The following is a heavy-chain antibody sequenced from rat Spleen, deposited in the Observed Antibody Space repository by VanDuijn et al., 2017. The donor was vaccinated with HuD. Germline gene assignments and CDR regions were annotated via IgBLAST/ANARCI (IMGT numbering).Heavy chain of an antibody. J-gene: IGHJ2*01. CDR2: ISTAGSNT. CDR3: TTWDYYDNRFDY. V-gene: IGHV5-27*01. Sequence: EVQLVESGGGLVQPGGSLKLSCEASGFIFNRYYMVWVRQAPTKGLEWVAYISTAGSNTFYRDSVKGRFTISRDNDKSTLHLQMDRLRSEDTATYCCTTWDYYDNRFDYWGQGVMVTVSS. D-gene: IGHD1-6*01. CDR1: GFIFNRYY.